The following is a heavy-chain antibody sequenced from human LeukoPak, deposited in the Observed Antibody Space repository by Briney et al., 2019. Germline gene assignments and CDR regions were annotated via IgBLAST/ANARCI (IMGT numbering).Heavy chain of an antibody. V-gene: IGHV4-59*01. CDR3: ARGCSGSWDDVGYIDY. CDR1: GDSISSYY. J-gene: IGHJ4*02. CDR2: IFYSGST. Sequence: SETLSLTCTVSGDSISSYYWTWIRQPPGEGPEWMGYIFYSGSTNYNPSLKSRVTFSIDTSKNQFSLKLSSVTAADTAVYYCARGCSGSWDDVGYIDYWGQGSLVTVSS. D-gene: IGHD2-15*01.